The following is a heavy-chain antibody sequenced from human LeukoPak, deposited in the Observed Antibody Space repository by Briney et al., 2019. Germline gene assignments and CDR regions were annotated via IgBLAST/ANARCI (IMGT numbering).Heavy chain of an antibody. D-gene: IGHD3-9*01. CDR1: GGSISSYY. Sequence: SETLSLTCTVSGGSISSYYWSWIRQPAGKGLEWIGRIYTSGSTNYNPSLKSRVTMSVDTSKNQFSLELSSVTAADTAVYYCARKVHYDILTGYPTGHFDYWGQGTLVTVSS. V-gene: IGHV4-4*07. CDR3: ARKVHYDILTGYPTGHFDY. J-gene: IGHJ4*02. CDR2: IYTSGST.